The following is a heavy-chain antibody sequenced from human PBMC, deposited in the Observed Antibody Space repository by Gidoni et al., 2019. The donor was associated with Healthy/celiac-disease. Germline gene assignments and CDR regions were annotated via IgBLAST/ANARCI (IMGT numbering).Heavy chain of an antibody. V-gene: IGHV3-48*03. D-gene: IGHD6-13*01. CDR3: ARDSGSSWYDY. Sequence: EVQLVESGGGLVQPGGSLRRSCAASGFTFSSYEMNWVRQAPGKVLEWVSYISSSGSTIYYADSVKGRFTISRDNAKNSLYLQMNSLRAEDTAVYYCARDSGSSWYDYWGHGTLVTVSS. CDR2: ISSSGSTI. CDR1: GFTFSSYE. J-gene: IGHJ4*01.